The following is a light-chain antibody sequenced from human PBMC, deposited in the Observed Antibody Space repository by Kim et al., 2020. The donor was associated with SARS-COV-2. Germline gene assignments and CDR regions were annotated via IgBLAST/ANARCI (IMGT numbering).Light chain of an antibody. CDR3: QVWDSSSDHRV. Sequence: APGKTARITCGGKNIGSKSVPWYQQKPGLAPVLVIYYDSDRPSGIPERLSGSNSGNTATLTISRVEAGDEADYYCQVWDSSSDHRVFGGGTKLTVL. CDR1: NIGSKS. J-gene: IGLJ3*02. CDR2: YDS. V-gene: IGLV3-21*04.